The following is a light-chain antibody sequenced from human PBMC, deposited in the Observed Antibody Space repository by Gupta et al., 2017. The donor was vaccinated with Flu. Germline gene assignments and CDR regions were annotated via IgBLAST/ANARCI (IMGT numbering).Light chain of an antibody. CDR3: QQSYSDPWT. J-gene: IGKJ1*01. Sequence: PSSLSASIGDSVTITCRASQSIIRYSNWYQQKPGKAPKLLIYTASSLQSGVPSRFSGSGSGTEFTLTISSLQPEDFATYYCQQSYSDPWTFGQGTKVEIK. CDR2: TAS. CDR1: QSIIRY. V-gene: IGKV1-39*01.